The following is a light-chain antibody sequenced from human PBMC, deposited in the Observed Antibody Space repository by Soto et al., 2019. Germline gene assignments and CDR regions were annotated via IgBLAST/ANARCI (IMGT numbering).Light chain of an antibody. V-gene: IGKV1-5*03. CDR2: KAS. CDR3: QQYNTYPWT. Sequence: DIQMTQSPSTLSASVGDTVTITCRASQSISNWLAWYQQRPGKAPNLLIYKASSLECGVPSRFSGSGSGTDFTLTISSLQPDDFATYYCQQYNTYPWTCGQETRVE. J-gene: IGKJ1*01. CDR1: QSISNW.